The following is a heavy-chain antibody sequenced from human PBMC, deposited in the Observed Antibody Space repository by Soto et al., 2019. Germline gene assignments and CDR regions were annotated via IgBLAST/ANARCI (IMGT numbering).Heavy chain of an antibody. CDR3: ARGSGSYYLHGMDV. V-gene: IGHV1-69*12. CDR1: GGTFSSYA. CDR2: IIPIFGTT. J-gene: IGHJ6*02. D-gene: IGHD3-10*01. Sequence: QVQLVQSGAEVKKPGSSVKVSCKASGGTFSSYAISWVRQAPGQGLEWMGGIIPIFGTTNYAQKFQGRVTVTADESTGTADMEVSSLRSGDTAVYYCARGSGSYYLHGMDVWGQGTTVTVSS.